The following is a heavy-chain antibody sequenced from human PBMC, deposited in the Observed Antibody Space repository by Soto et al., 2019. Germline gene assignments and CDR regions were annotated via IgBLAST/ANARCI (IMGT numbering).Heavy chain of an antibody. D-gene: IGHD3-22*01. CDR2: IIPMYGTA. J-gene: IGHJ4*02. Sequence: QVQLVQSGAEVKKPGSSVKVSCKASGGTFSSYAISWVRQAPGQGPEWMGGIIPMYGTANYAQKFQGRVTITADESTSTAYMELSSLRSEDTAVYYCAREGASGSHIGYWGQGTLVTVSS. V-gene: IGHV1-69*01. CDR3: AREGASGSHIGY. CDR1: GGTFSSYA.